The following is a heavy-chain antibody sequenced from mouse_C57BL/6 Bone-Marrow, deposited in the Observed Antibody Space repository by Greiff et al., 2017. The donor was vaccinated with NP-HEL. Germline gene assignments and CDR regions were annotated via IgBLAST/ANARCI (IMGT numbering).Heavy chain of an antibody. V-gene: IGHV10-3*01. CDR3: VREVKGGYYEKGAMDY. D-gene: IGHD2-3*01. J-gene: IGHJ4*01. CDR2: IRSKSSNYAT. Sequence: EVKLEESGGGLVQPKGSLKLSCAASGFTFNTYAMHWVRQAPGKGLEWVARIRSKSSNYATYYADSVKDRFTISRDDSQSMLYLQMNNLTPEDTAMYYCVREVKGGYYEKGAMDYWGQGTSVTVSS. CDR1: GFTFNTYA.